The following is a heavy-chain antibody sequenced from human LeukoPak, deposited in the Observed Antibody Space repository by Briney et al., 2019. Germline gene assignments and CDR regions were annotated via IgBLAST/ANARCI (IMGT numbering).Heavy chain of an antibody. J-gene: IGHJ4*02. CDR1: GFTFSSYS. CDR3: ARGVDIVATIDY. CDR2: ISSSSSSYI. D-gene: IGHD5-12*01. V-gene: IGHV3-21*01. Sequence: RSGGSLRLSCAASGFTFSSYSMNWVRQAPGKGLEWVSSISSSSSSYIYYADSVKGRFTISRGNAKNSLYLQMNSLRAEDTAVYYCARGVDIVATIDYWGQGTLVTVSS.